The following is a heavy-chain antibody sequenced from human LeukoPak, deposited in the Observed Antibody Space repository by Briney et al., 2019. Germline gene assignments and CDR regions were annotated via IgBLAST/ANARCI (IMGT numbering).Heavy chain of an antibody. D-gene: IGHD6-13*01. V-gene: IGHV3-30*02. CDR3: AKLQEIRVAAAATCDY. CDR1: GFTFSSYG. Sequence: PGGSLRLSCAASGFTFSSYGMHWVRQAPGKGLEWVAFIRYDGSNKYYADSVKGRFTISRDNSKNTLYLQMNSLRAEDTAVYYCAKLQEIRVAAAATCDYWGQGTLVTVSS. J-gene: IGHJ4*02. CDR2: IRYDGSNK.